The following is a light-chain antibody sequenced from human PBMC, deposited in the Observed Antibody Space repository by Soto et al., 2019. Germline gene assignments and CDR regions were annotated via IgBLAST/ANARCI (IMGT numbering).Light chain of an antibody. Sequence: QSVLTQPASVSGSPGQSVTICCTGTSXDVGAYKYVSWYQQHPGKAPKLMIYEVSNRPSGVSNRFSGSKSGNTASLTISGLQADDEADYYCNSYAGDIIRFVFGTGTKVTVL. CDR2: EVS. J-gene: IGLJ1*01. CDR1: SXDVGAYKY. CDR3: NSYAGDIIRFV. V-gene: IGLV2-14*01.